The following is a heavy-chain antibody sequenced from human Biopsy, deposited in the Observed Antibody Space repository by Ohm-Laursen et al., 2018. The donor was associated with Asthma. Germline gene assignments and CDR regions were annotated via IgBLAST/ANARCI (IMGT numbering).Heavy chain of an antibody. CDR3: ARGYSTSWYFGY. J-gene: IGHJ4*02. D-gene: IGHD6-13*01. CDR2: INYKSSSI. CDR1: GFTFSGYS. Sequence: SLRLSCAASGFTFSGYSMNWVRQAPGKGLEWVSYINYKSSSIYYADSVKGRFTISRDNAKKSLFLEMNSLTVEDTAVYFCARGYSTSWYFGYWGQGTLVTVSS. V-gene: IGHV3-48*04.